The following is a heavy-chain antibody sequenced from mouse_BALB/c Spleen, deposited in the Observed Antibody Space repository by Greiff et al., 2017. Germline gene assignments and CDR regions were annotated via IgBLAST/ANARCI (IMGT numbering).Heavy chain of an antibody. CDR1: GFSLTSYG. CDR2: IWAGGST. Sequence: VQRVESGPGLVAPSQSLSITCTVSGFSLTSYGVHWVRQPPGKGLEWLGVIWAGGSTNYNSALMSRLSISKDNSKSQVFLKMNSLQTDDTAMYYCAIPYGSSYAAYWGQGTLVTVSA. CDR3: AIPYGSSYAAY. V-gene: IGHV2-9*02. J-gene: IGHJ3*01. D-gene: IGHD1-1*01.